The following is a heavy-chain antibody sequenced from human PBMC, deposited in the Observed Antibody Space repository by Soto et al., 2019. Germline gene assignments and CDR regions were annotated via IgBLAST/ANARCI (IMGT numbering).Heavy chain of an antibody. J-gene: IGHJ6*02. CDR3: ARQRGYSYGDRYYYYYGMDV. V-gene: IGHV5-51*01. Sequence: GESLKISCKGSGYSFTSYWIGWVRQMPGKGLEWMGIIYPGDSDTRYSPSFQGQVTISADKSISTAYLQWSSLKASDTAMYYCARQRGYSYGDRYYYYYGMDVWGQGTTVTVSS. CDR1: GYSFTSYW. CDR2: IYPGDSDT. D-gene: IGHD5-18*01.